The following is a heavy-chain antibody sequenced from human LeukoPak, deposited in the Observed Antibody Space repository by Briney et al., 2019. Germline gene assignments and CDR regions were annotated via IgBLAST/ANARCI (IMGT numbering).Heavy chain of an antibody. CDR2: IIPIFGTA. V-gene: IGHV1-69*13. J-gene: IGHJ4*02. CDR3: ARGGIAAAGSFDY. CDR1: GYTFTSYG. D-gene: IGHD6-13*01. Sequence: SVKVSCKASGYTFTSYGISWVRQAPGQGLEWMGGIIPIFGTANYAQKFQGRVTITADESTSTAYMELSSLRSEDTAVYYCARGGIAAAGSFDYWGQGTLVTVSS.